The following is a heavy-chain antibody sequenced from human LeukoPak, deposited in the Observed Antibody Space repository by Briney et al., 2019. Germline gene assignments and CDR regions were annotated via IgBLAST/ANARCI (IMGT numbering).Heavy chain of an antibody. CDR1: GFTFDDYA. CDR3: ARSGYYYDSSGPSS. CDR2: ISGVGST. V-gene: IGHV3-66*01. D-gene: IGHD3-22*01. Sequence: GGSLRLSCAASGFTFDDYAMHWVRQAPGKGLEWVSSISGVGSTSYADSVKGRFTISRDNSRSTLYLLMDSLRAEDTAVYYCARSGYYYDSSGPSSWGQGTLVTVSS. J-gene: IGHJ5*02.